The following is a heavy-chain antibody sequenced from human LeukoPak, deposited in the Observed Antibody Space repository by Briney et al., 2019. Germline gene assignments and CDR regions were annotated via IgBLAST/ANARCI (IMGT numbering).Heavy chain of an antibody. V-gene: IGHV3-73*01. CDR2: IRSKAHSYAT. Sequence: GGSLRLSCAASGFTFSGSAMHWVRQASGKGLEWVGRIRSKAHSYATAYAASVKGRFTISRDDSKNTAYLQMNSLKTEDTAVYYCTRARLSFTRGIGAHYFDFWGQGTLVTVSS. J-gene: IGHJ4*02. CDR1: GFTFSGSA. D-gene: IGHD2-15*01. CDR3: TRARLSFTRGIGAHYFDF.